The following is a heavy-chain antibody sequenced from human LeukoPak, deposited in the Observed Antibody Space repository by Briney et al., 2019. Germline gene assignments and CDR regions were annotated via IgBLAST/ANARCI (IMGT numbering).Heavy chain of an antibody. CDR2: FDPEDGET. V-gene: IGHV1-24*01. CDR1: GYTLTELS. CDR3: ATGSNLYDSNGYRPFDI. Sequence: ASVKVSCKVSGYTLTELSMHWVRQAPGKGLEWMGGFDPEDGETIYAQKFQGRVTMTEDTSTDTAYMELSSLRSEDTAVYYCATGSNLYDSNGYRPFDIWGQGTMVTVSS. J-gene: IGHJ3*02. D-gene: IGHD3-22*01.